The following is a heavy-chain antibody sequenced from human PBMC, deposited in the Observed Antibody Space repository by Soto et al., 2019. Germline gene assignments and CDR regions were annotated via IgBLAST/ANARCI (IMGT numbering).Heavy chain of an antibody. D-gene: IGHD3-22*01. CDR2: IHYSGST. Sequence: PSETLSLTCTVAGDSVSSGTYYWSWIRQPPGKGLEWIGNIHYSGSTNYNPSLKSRVTMSVDTSKNQFSLKLTFVTAADTAMFYCARSSFYYDTSGYAVAWFDPWGQGIPVTVSS. CDR1: GDSVSSGTYY. CDR3: ARSSFYYDTSGYAVAWFDP. J-gene: IGHJ5*02. V-gene: IGHV4-61*01.